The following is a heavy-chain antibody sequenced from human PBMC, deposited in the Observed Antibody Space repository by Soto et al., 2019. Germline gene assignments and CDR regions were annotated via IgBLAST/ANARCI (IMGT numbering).Heavy chain of an antibody. CDR3: ARESSASSGLFDN. CDR2: INSDGSTT. D-gene: IGHD3-10*01. Sequence: GGSLRLSCAASAFTFSRFWIHWVRQGPEKGLVWIARINSDGSTTNYADSVKGRFTISRDNAKNTLYLQMNSLRAEDTAVYYCARESSASSGLFDNWGQGTLVTVS. J-gene: IGHJ4*02. V-gene: IGHV3-74*01. CDR1: AFTFSRFW.